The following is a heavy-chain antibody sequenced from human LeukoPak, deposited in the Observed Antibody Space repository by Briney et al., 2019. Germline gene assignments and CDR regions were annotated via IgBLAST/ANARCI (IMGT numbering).Heavy chain of an antibody. J-gene: IGHJ5*02. CDR2: IYSGGST. V-gene: IGHV3-53*01. CDR3: ARATATGVNWFDP. D-gene: IGHD1-26*01. Sequence: GGSLRLSCAASGFTVSSNYMSWVRQAPGKGLEWVSVIYSGGSTYYADSVKGRFTISRDNSKNTLYLQMNSLRAEDTAVYYCARATATGVNWFDPWGQGTLVTVSS. CDR1: GFTVSSNY.